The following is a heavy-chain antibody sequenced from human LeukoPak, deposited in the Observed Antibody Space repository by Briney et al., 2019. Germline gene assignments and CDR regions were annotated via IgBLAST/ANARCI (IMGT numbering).Heavy chain of an antibody. J-gene: IGHJ4*02. CDR1: GYTFTGYY. Sequence: ASVKVSCKASGYTFTGYYMHWVRQAPGQGLEWMGWINPYSGGTNYAQKFQGGVTMTRDTSISTVYMELSRLRSDDTAVYYCAREDADTAMVAHFDYWGQGTLVTVSS. CDR2: INPYSGGT. CDR3: AREDADTAMVAHFDY. V-gene: IGHV1-2*02. D-gene: IGHD5-18*01.